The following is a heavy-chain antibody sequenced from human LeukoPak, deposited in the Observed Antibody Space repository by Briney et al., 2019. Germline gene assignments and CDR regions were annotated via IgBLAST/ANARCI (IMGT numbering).Heavy chain of an antibody. V-gene: IGHV4-39*01. Sequence: SETLSLTCTVSGGSISSSSYYWGWIRQPSGKGLEWIGSIYYSGSTYYNPSLKSRVTISVDTSKNQFSLKLSSVTAADTAVYYCARLHRFIAAARMNWFDPWGQGTLVTVSS. D-gene: IGHD6-13*01. CDR1: GGSISSSSYY. J-gene: IGHJ5*02. CDR2: IYYSGST. CDR3: ARLHRFIAAARMNWFDP.